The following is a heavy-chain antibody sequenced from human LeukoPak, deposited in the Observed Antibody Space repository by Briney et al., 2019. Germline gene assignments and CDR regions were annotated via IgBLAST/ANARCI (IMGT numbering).Heavy chain of an antibody. Sequence: PSETLSLTCTVSGGSISSYYWSWIRQPPGKGLEWIGYIYYSGSTNYNPSLKSRVTISVDTSKNQFSLKLSSVTAADTAVYYCARGRKNTAMVEGFDYWGQGTLVTVSS. D-gene: IGHD5-18*01. V-gene: IGHV4-59*01. J-gene: IGHJ4*02. CDR3: ARGRKNTAMVEGFDY. CDR1: GGSISSYY. CDR2: IYYSGST.